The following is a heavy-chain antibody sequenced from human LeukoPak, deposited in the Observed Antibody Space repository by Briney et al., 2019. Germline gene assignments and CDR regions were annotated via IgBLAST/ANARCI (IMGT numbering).Heavy chain of an antibody. CDR2: IWYDGSNK. CDR3: WRELIDS. CDR1: GFTFSSYG. V-gene: IGHV3-33*01. J-gene: IGHJ4*02. Sequence: GGSLRLSCAASGFTFSSYGMHWVRQAPGKGLEWVAVIWYDGSNKYYADSVKGRFTISRDNSKNTLCLQMNSLRAEDTAVYYWWRELIDSWGQGTLVNVSS. D-gene: IGHD2/OR15-2a*01.